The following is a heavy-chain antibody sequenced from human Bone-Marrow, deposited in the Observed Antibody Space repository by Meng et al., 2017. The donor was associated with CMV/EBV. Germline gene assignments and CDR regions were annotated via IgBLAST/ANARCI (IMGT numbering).Heavy chain of an antibody. V-gene: IGHV3-21*01. Sequence: GESLKISCEASGFTFSSYSMNWVRQAPGKGLEWVSSISSSSSYIYYADSVKGRFTISRDNAKNSLYLQMNSLRAEDTAVYYCARDTVFGVVNYGMDVWVQGTTVTVSS. CDR1: GFTFSSYS. CDR2: ISSSSSYI. J-gene: IGHJ6*02. CDR3: ARDTVFGVVNYGMDV. D-gene: IGHD3-3*01.